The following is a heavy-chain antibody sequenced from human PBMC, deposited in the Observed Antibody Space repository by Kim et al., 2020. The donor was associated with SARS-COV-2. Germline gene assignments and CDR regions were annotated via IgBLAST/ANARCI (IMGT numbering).Heavy chain of an antibody. CDR1: GGSFSDYN. CDR2: INHTGNT. D-gene: IGHD3-3*01. J-gene: IGHJ6*02. Sequence: SETLSLTCAVYGGSFSDYNWSWMRQPPGQGLEWIGEINHTGNTNVSPSLKSRITISVDPSKSQFSLRLKSMTATDTAVYYCARGRAGVVPAPVLGLGPYYDYYAVDVWGRGTPVAVSS. CDR3: ARGRAGVVPAPVLGLGPYYDYYAVDV. V-gene: IGHV4-34*01.